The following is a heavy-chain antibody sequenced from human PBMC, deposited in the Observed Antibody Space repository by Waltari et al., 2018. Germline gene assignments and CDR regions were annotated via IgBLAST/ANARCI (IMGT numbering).Heavy chain of an antibody. CDR2: INHSGST. J-gene: IGHJ6*02. Sequence: QVQLQQWGAGLLKPSETLSLTCAVYGVSFSGYYWSWIRQPPGKGLEWIGEINHSGSTNYNPSLKSGGTIAVDTSKNQFALKLSSVTAADTAVYYCARQGGYSYGTGRGYYYGMDVWGQGTTVTVSS. CDR1: GVSFSGYY. CDR3: ARQGGYSYGTGRGYYYGMDV. V-gene: IGHV4-34*01. D-gene: IGHD5-18*01.